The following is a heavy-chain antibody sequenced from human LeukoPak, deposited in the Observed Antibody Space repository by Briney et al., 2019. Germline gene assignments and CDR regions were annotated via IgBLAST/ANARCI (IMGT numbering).Heavy chain of an antibody. CDR2: IHTSWTT. J-gene: IGHJ5*02. CDR1: GGSMSSYY. D-gene: IGHD1-26*01. V-gene: IGHV4-4*07. Sequence: SETLSLTCTVSGGSMSSYYWSFIRQPAGKGLEWIGRIHTSWTTYYNPSLKSRVTMSVDTSRNQFSLRLTSVTAADTAMYYCARGGYYDGGGRNWFDPWGQGTLVTVS. CDR3: ARGGYYDGGGRNWFDP.